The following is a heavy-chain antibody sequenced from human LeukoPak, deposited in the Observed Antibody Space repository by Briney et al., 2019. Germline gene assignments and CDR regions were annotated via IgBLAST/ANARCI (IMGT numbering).Heavy chain of an antibody. CDR2: INHSGST. V-gene: IGHV4-34*01. CDR3: ARGPSGWYDTDY. J-gene: IGHJ4*02. Sequence: SETLSLTCAVYGGSLSGYYWNWIRQPPGKGLEWIGEINHSGSTNYNPSLKSRVTISVDTSKNQFSLKLSSVTAADTAVYYCARGPSGWYDTDYWGQGTLVTVSS. CDR1: GGSLSGYY. D-gene: IGHD6-19*01.